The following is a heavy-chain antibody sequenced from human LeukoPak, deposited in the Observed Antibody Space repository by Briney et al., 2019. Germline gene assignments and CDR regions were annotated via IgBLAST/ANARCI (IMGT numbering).Heavy chain of an antibody. V-gene: IGHV3-48*03. J-gene: IGHJ4*02. CDR2: ISSSGSTI. Sequence: GGSLRLSCAASGFTFSSYEMNWVRQAPGKGLEWVSYISSSGSTIYYADSVKGRFTISRDNAKNSLYLQMNSLRAEDTAVYYCARKMVRGDIIMSYFDYWGQGTLVTVSS. CDR1: GFTFSSYE. D-gene: IGHD3-10*01. CDR3: ARKMVRGDIIMSYFDY.